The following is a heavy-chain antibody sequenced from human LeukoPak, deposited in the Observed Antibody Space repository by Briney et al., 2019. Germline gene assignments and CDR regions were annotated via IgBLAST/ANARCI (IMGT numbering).Heavy chain of an antibody. J-gene: IGHJ4*02. D-gene: IGHD2-2*01. CDR2: ISGGCDST. CDR1: GFTFRDYA. V-gene: IGHV3-23*01. CDR3: AKLGCTGTFCYANY. Sequence: PGGSLRLSCAASGFTFRDYAMTWVRQTPGKGLEWVSVISGGCDSTDYADSMKGRFTISRDNSKNTLYLQMNSLRAEDTALYYCAKLGCTGTFCYANYWGQGTLVTVSS.